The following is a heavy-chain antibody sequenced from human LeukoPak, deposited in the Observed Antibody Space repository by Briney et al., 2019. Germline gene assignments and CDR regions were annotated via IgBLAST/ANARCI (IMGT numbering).Heavy chain of an antibody. V-gene: IGHV1-18*01. CDR2: ISAYNGNT. CDR1: GGTFSSYA. J-gene: IGHJ4*02. D-gene: IGHD2-15*01. Sequence: ASVKVSCKASGGTFSSYAISWVRQAPGQGLEWMGWISAYNGNTNYAQKLQGRVTMTTDTSTSTAYMELRSLRSDDTAVYYCARRWFYNFDYWGQGTLVTVSS. CDR3: ARRWFYNFDY.